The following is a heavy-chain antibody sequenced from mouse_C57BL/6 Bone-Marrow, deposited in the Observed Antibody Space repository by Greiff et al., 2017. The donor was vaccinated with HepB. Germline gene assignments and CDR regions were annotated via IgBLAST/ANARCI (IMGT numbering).Heavy chain of an antibody. CDR2: INPSSGYT. J-gene: IGHJ2*01. D-gene: IGHD2-2*01. Sequence: QVQLQQSGAELARPGASVKMSCKASGYTFTSYTMHWVKQRPGQGLEWIGYINPSSGYTKYNQKFKYKATLTADKSSSTAYMQLSSLTSEDSAVYYCARPRGYDVDYWGQGTTLTVSS. CDR1: GYTFTSYT. V-gene: IGHV1-4*01. CDR3: ARPRGYDVDY.